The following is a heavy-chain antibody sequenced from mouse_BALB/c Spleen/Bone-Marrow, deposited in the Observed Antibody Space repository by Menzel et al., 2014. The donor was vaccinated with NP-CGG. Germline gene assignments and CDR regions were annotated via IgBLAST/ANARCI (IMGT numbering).Heavy chain of an antibody. CDR3: ASPSDGNPFDY. D-gene: IGHD2-1*01. CDR2: IDPSDSET. Sequence: QVQLQQSGPQLVRPGASVKISCKASGYSFTSYWMHCVKQRPGQGLEWIGMIDPSDSETRLNQKFKDKATLTVDKSSSTAYMQLSSPTSEDSAVYYCASPSDGNPFDYWGQGTLVTVSA. J-gene: IGHJ3*01. CDR1: GYSFTSYW. V-gene: IGHV1S126*01.